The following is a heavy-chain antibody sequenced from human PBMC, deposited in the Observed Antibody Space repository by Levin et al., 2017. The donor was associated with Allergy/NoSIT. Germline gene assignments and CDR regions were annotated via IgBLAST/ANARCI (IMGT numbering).Heavy chain of an antibody. Sequence: GGSLRLSCKASGYSFYDYWIGWVRQMPGKGLEWMGIIYPGDSGTRYSPSFQGQVTISADNSITTAYLQWSSLKASDTAMYYCARHAVGFCSAGTCYPDYWGQGTLVTVSS. CDR1: GYSFYDYW. V-gene: IGHV5-51*01. CDR3: ARHAVGFCSAGTCYPDY. J-gene: IGHJ4*02. CDR2: IYPGDSGT. D-gene: IGHD2-15*01.